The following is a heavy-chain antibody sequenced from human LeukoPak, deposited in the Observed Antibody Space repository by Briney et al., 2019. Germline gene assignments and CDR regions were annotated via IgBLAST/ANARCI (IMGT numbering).Heavy chain of an antibody. D-gene: IGHD3-10*01. CDR3: ARGRVSGSGRNYYYYYMDV. V-gene: IGHV4-4*07. J-gene: IGHJ6*03. CDR2: IYTTGST. Sequence: SETLSLTCTVSGGSISSYYWTWIRQPAGKGLEWIGRIYTTGSTNYNPSLNSRVTMSVDTSKNQFSLKLSSVTAADTAVYYCARGRVSGSGRNYYYYYMDVWGKGTTVTVSS. CDR1: GGSISSYY.